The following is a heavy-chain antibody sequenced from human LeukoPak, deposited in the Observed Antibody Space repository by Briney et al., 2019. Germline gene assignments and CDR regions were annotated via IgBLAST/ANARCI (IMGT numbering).Heavy chain of an antibody. J-gene: IGHJ4*02. CDR3: ARDEWYYDYVWGSYRFSYFDY. D-gene: IGHD3-16*02. Sequence: SQTLSLTCAISGDSVSSNSAAWNWIRQSPSRGLGWLGRTYYRSKWYNDNAVSVKSRITITPDTSKNQFSLQLNSVTPEDTAVYYCARDEWYYDYVWGSYRFSYFDYWGQGTLVTVSS. CDR2: TYYRSKWYN. V-gene: IGHV6-1*01. CDR1: GDSVSSNSAA.